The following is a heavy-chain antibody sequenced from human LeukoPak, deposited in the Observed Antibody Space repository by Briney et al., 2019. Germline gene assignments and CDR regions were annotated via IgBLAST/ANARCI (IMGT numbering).Heavy chain of an antibody. CDR3: AKAPGGIVGY. V-gene: IGHV3-23*01. J-gene: IGHJ4*02. D-gene: IGHD3-16*01. Sequence: QPGGTLRLSCAASGFAFSSYGMSWVRQAPGKGLEWVSAISGSGGSTCYADSVKGRFTISRDNSKNTVYLQMNSLRADDTAVYYCAKAPGGIVGYWGQGTLVTVSS. CDR1: GFAFSSYG. CDR2: ISGSGGST.